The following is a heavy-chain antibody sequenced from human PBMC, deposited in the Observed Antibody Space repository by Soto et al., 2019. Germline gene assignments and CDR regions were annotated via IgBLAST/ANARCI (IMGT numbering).Heavy chain of an antibody. CDR1: GATFSGSA. CDR2: ITPTLGTT. J-gene: IGHJ4*02. Sequence: QVQLVQSGAGVKRPGSSVKVSCKASGATFSGSAFSWVRQAPGQGLEWMGGITPTLGTTNYAQHLQGRVTITADEYTATSFVELTSLTSAEPAIYYCARGVTTGATIEGFDYWGQGTLVTVSS. CDR3: ARGVTTGATIEGFDY. D-gene: IGHD1-1*01. V-gene: IGHV1-69*01.